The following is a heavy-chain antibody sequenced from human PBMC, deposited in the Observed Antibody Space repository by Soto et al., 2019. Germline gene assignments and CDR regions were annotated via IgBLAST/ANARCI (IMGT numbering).Heavy chain of an antibody. D-gene: IGHD2-2*01. CDR3: ASPACSSTSCYGSLNYYYGMDV. CDR1: GFTFSSYA. Sequence: GGSLRLSCAASGFTFSSYAMHWVRQAPGKGLEWVAVISYDGSNKYYADSVKGRFTISRDNSKNTLYLQMNSLRAEDTAVYHCASPACSSTSCYGSLNYYYGMDVWGQGTTVTVSS. V-gene: IGHV3-30-3*01. CDR2: ISYDGSNK. J-gene: IGHJ6*02.